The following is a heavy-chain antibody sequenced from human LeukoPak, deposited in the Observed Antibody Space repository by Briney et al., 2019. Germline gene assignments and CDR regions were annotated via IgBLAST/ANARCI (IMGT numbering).Heavy chain of an antibody. Sequence: GGSLRLSCAASGFTVSSNYMSWVRQAPGKGVGWVSVIYSGGSTYYADSVKGRFTISRDNSKNTLYLQMNSLRAEDTAVYYCARVDSSSWGYYYYYMDVWGKGTTVTVSS. CDR1: GFTVSSNY. J-gene: IGHJ6*03. CDR2: IYSGGST. CDR3: ARVDSSSWGYYYYYMDV. V-gene: IGHV3-53*01. D-gene: IGHD6-13*01.